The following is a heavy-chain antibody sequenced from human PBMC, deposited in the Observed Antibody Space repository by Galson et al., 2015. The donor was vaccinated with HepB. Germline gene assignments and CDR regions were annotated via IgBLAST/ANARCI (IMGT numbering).Heavy chain of an antibody. CDR3: TTGFDSSGWRSFRGRRDY. CDR2: IKSKTDGGTT. Sequence: SLRLSCAASGFTFSNAWMSWVRQAPGKGLEWVGRIKSKTDGGTTDYAAPVKGRFTISRDDSKNTLYLQMNSLKTEDTAVYYCTTGFDSSGWRSFRGRRDYWGQGTLVTVSS. J-gene: IGHJ4*02. CDR1: GFTFSNAW. D-gene: IGHD6-19*01. V-gene: IGHV3-15*01.